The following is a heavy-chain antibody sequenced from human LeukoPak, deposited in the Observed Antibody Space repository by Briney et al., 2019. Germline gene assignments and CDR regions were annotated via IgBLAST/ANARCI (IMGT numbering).Heavy chain of an antibody. D-gene: IGHD2-2*02. V-gene: IGHV3-53*01. J-gene: IGHJ1*01. CDR1: GFTFSIYN. CDR3: ATILYG. CDR2: FSSDGRT. Sequence: PGGSLRLSCAASGFTFSIYNMNWVRQAPGKGLECVATFSSDGRTSYADSVKGRFTISRDTSQNTVFLQMNNLRDEDTALYYCATILYGWGQGTLVTVSS.